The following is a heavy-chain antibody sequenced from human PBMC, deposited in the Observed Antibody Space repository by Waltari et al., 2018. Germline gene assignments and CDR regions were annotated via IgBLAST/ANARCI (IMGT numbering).Heavy chain of an antibody. J-gene: IGHJ6*02. V-gene: IGHV3-49*04. CDR1: GFIFGAYA. CDR3: TAGVYGMDV. CDR2: IRSEAYGGLP. Sequence: EVQLVESGGDLKHPGRSLRLSCIGSGFIFGAYALSWVRQAPGKGLEWVGFIRSEAYGGLPEYAASVKDRVIISRDDSKNILYLQINSLKTEDTAVYYCTAGVYGMDVWGPGTTVTVS. D-gene: IGHD2-8*01.